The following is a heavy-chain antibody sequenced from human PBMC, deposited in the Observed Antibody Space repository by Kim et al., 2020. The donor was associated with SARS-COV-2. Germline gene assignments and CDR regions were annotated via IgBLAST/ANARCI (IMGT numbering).Heavy chain of an antibody. CDR2: IYYSGST. V-gene: IGHV4-31*03. Sequence: SETLSLTCTVSGGSISSGGYYWSWIRQHPGKGLEWIGYIYYSGSTYYNPSLKSRVTISVDTSKNQFSLKLSSVTAADTAVYYCARQHYDILTGFDPWGQGTLVTVSS. D-gene: IGHD3-9*01. J-gene: IGHJ5*02. CDR3: ARQHYDILTGFDP. CDR1: GGSISSGGYY.